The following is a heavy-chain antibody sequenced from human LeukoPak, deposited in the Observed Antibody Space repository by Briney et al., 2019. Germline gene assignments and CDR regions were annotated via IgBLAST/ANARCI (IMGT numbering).Heavy chain of an antibody. J-gene: IGHJ4*02. Sequence: SVKVSCKASGGTLSSYAISWVRQAPGQGLEWMGRIIPILGIANYAQKFQGRVTITADKSTSTAYMELSSLRSEDTAVHYCAREPGIIAAAADFDYWGQGTLVTVSS. CDR2: IIPILGIA. V-gene: IGHV1-69*04. CDR1: GGTLSSYA. CDR3: AREPGIIAAAADFDY. D-gene: IGHD6-13*01.